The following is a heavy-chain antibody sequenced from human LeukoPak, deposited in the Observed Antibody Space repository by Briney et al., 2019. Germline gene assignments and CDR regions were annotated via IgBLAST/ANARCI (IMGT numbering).Heavy chain of an antibody. Sequence: GGSLRLSCAASGFTFSSYGMHWVRQAPGKGLEWVAFIRYDGSNKYYADSVKGRFTISRDNAKNTLYLQMNSLRAEDTAVYYCARGEPQTYYDSSGVDYWGQGTLVTVSS. V-gene: IGHV3-30*02. D-gene: IGHD3-22*01. CDR1: GFTFSSYG. CDR3: ARGEPQTYYDSSGVDY. J-gene: IGHJ4*02. CDR2: IRYDGSNK.